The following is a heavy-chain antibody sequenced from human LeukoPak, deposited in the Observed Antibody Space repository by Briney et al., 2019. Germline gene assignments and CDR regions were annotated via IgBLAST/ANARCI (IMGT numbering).Heavy chain of an antibody. V-gene: IGHV1-46*01. CDR3: ARITGSGPDY. Sequence: GASVKVSCKASGYTFTSYYMRWVRQAPGQGLEWMGIINPSGGSTSYAQKFQGRVTMTRDMSTSTVYMKLSSLRSEDTAVYYCARITGSGPDYWGQGTLVTVSS. CDR2: INPSGGST. J-gene: IGHJ4*02. CDR1: GYTFTSYY. D-gene: IGHD3-10*01.